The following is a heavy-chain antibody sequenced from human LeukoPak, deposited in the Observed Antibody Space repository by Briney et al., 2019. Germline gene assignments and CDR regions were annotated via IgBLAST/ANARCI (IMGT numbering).Heavy chain of an antibody. D-gene: IGHD3-10*01. J-gene: IGHJ4*02. V-gene: IGHV3-72*01. CDR2: IRNKVNSHTT. CDR1: GFAFSYHY. CDR3: VAMLRGVGY. Sequence: GGSLRLSSAASGFAFSYHYMDWVRPAPGKGVEWVGRIRNKVNSHTTEYSASVKGRFTISRDDSTNSVYLQMNSLKTEDTAVYYCVAMLRGVGYWGQGTLVTVSS.